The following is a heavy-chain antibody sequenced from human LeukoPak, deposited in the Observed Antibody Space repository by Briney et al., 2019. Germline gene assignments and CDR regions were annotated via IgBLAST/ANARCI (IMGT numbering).Heavy chain of an antibody. CDR2: ISSSSSTI. Sequence: QTGGSLRLSCAASGFTFSSYAMSWVRQAPGKGLEWVSYISSSSSTIYYADSVKGRFTISRDNAKNSLYLQMNSLRAEDTAVYYCARESIAAAEDYWGQGTLVTVSS. CDR3: ARESIAAAEDY. J-gene: IGHJ4*02. V-gene: IGHV3-48*01. CDR1: GFTFSSYA. D-gene: IGHD6-13*01.